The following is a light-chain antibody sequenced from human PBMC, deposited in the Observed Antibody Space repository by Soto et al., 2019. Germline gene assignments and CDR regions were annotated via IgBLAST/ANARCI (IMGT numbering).Light chain of an antibody. J-gene: IGKJ2*01. Sequence: EIVLTQSPGILSLSPGERATLSCRASQTVSGNYLAWYQQKPGQSPRLLIYGSSDRATGIPARFSGSGSGTDVTLTINRVEPEDFAVYYCQQYGSAPPYTFGQGTTLEI. CDR2: GSS. V-gene: IGKV3-20*01. CDR3: QQYGSAPPYT. CDR1: QTVSGNY.